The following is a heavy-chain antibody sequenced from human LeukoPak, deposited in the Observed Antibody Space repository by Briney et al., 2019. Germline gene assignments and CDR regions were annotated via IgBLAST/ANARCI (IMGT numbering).Heavy chain of an antibody. V-gene: IGHV1-69*13. CDR1: GGTFSSYA. CDR3: ATPTSGSYRPPLEAYYYYYGMDV. CDR2: IIPIFGTA. J-gene: IGHJ6*04. Sequence: SVKVACKASGGTFSSYAISWVRQAPGQGLEWMGGIIPIFGTANYAQKFQGRATITANESTSTAYMELSSLRSEDTAVYYCATPTSGSYRPPLEAYYYYYGMDVWGKGTTVTVSS. D-gene: IGHD3-10*01.